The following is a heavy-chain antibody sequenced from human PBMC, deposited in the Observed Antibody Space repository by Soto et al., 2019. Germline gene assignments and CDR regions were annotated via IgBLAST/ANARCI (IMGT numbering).Heavy chain of an antibody. CDR2: ISGSGDST. D-gene: IGHD2-2*01. CDR1: GFTFSSYA. Sequence: GSLRLSCAASGFTFSSYAMNWVRQAPGKGLEWVSVISGSGDSTYYADSVKGRFTISRDNSKNTLYLQVNSLRAEDTAVYYCAKDILVPAAGWGQGTLVTVSS. CDR3: AKDILVPAAG. J-gene: IGHJ4*02. V-gene: IGHV3-23*01.